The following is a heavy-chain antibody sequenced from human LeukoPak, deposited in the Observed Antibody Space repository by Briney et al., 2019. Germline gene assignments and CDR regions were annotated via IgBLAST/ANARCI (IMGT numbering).Heavy chain of an antibody. CDR3: ARDSGTTGEVKFDP. J-gene: IGHJ5*02. CDR1: GGSINSY. V-gene: IGHV4-4*07. CDR2: ISGSGST. Sequence: SETLSLTCTVSGGSINSYWSWMRQPAGKGLEWIGRISGSGSTTYNPSLKSRLSISIDTSKNQFSLKLMSVTAADTAAYYCARDSGTTGEVKFDPWGQGTLVTVSS. D-gene: IGHD3-10*01.